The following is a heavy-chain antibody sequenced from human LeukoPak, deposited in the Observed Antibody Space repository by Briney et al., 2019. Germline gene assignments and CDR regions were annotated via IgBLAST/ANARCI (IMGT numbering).Heavy chain of an antibody. Sequence: GGSLRLSCAASGFTFSSYAMSWVRQAPGKGLEWVSAISGSGGSTYYADSVKGRLTISRDNSKNTLYLQMNSLRAEDTAVYYCAKDPYYYDSSGYESDYWGQGTLVTVSS. V-gene: IGHV3-23*01. J-gene: IGHJ4*02. D-gene: IGHD3-22*01. CDR3: AKDPYYYDSSGYESDY. CDR1: GFTFSSYA. CDR2: ISGSGGST.